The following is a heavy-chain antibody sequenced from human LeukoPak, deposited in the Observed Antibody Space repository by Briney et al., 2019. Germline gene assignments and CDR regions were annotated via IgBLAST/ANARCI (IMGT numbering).Heavy chain of an antibody. D-gene: IGHD6-13*01. Sequence: ASVKVSCKVSGYTFTSYGISWVRQAPGQGLEWMGWISAYNGNTNYAQKLQGRVTMTADTSTSTAYMELRSLRSDDTAVYYCARVFKVFIGSSWYDSGYWGQGTLVTVSS. V-gene: IGHV1-18*01. CDR1: GYTFTSYG. J-gene: IGHJ4*02. CDR2: ISAYNGNT. CDR3: ARVFKVFIGSSWYDSGY.